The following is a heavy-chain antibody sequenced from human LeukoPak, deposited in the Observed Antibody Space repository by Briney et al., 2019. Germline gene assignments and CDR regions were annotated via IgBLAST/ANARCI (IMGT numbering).Heavy chain of an antibody. CDR2: IKSDGSVT. CDR3: ARDWIDRGTFDP. Sequence: PGGSLRLSCAASGFTFSSYYMHWVRQAPGKGLVWVSRIKSDGSVTGYADSVKGRFAISRDNAKNTMYLQMSSLRAEDTAVYYCARDWIDRGTFDPWGQGTLVTVSS. V-gene: IGHV3-74*01. J-gene: IGHJ5*02. D-gene: IGHD2-2*03. CDR1: GFTFSSYY.